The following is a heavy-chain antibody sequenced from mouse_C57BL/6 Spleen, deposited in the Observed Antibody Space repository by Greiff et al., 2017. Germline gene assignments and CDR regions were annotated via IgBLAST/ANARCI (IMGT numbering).Heavy chain of an antibody. V-gene: IGHV1-19*01. Sequence: EVQLQQSGPVLVKPGASVKMSCKASGYTFTDYYMNWVKQSHGKSLEWIGVINPYNGGTSYNQKFKGKATLTVDKSSSTAYMELNSLTSEDSAVYYCARDYDGYPDYWGQGTTLTVSS. CDR1: GYTFTDYY. CDR2: INPYNGGT. CDR3: ARDYDGYPDY. J-gene: IGHJ2*01. D-gene: IGHD2-3*01.